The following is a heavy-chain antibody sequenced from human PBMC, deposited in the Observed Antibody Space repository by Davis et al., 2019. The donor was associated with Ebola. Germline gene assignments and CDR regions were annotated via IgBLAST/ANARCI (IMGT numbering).Heavy chain of an antibody. CDR3: AVVVAGTDFDY. V-gene: IGHV2-70*11. D-gene: IGHD6-19*01. CDR1: GFSLSTSEVC. J-gene: IGHJ4*02. Sequence: SGPTLVKPTQTLTLTCTFSGFSLSTSEVCVSWIRQPPGKALEWLARSYWDDDKHYSTSLKTRLTISKDTSKNQVALTMTNMDPVDTATYYCAVVVAGTDFDYWGQGTLVTVSS. CDR2: SYWDDDK.